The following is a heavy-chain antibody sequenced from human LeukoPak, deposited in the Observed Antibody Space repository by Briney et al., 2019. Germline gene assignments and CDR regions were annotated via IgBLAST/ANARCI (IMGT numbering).Heavy chain of an antibody. D-gene: IGHD6-19*01. V-gene: IGHV4-34*01. CDR3: ARGGGWYGDAFDI. CDR1: GGSFSGYY. CDR2: INHSGST. Sequence: SETLSLTCAVYGGSFSGYYWSWIRQPPGKGLEWIGEINHSGSTNYNPSLKSRVTISVDTSKNQFSLKLSSVTAADTVVYYCARGGGWYGDAFDIWGQGTMVTVSS. J-gene: IGHJ3*02.